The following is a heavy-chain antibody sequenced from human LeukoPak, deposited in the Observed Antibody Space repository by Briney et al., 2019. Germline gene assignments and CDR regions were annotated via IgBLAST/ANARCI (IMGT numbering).Heavy chain of an antibody. CDR3: ARAVGTSRNFFDY. J-gene: IGHJ4*02. CDR2: IYHSGST. Sequence: SETLSLTCNVSGYSIGSGYYWGWIRQPPGKGLQWIGTIYHSGSTYYNPSLKSRVTISVDTSKNQFSLKVNSVTAADTAMYYCARAVGTSRNFFDYWGQGTLVTVSS. V-gene: IGHV4-38-2*02. D-gene: IGHD4-23*01. CDR1: GYSIGSGYY.